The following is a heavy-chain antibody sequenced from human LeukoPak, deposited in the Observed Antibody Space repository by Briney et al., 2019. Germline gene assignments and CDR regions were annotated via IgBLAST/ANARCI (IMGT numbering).Heavy chain of an antibody. Sequence: GGSLRLSCAASGFSFSSHAMSWVRQAPGKGLEWVSSISGRGGNSAYADSVKGRFTISRDSSKNTLYLQMNRRRPDDTAFHYCAKGGAYDLLTGSDFDHWGQGTLVTVSS. CDR1: GFSFSSHA. V-gene: IGHV3-23*01. D-gene: IGHD3-9*01. CDR2: ISGRGGNS. CDR3: AKGGAYDLLTGSDFDH. J-gene: IGHJ4*02.